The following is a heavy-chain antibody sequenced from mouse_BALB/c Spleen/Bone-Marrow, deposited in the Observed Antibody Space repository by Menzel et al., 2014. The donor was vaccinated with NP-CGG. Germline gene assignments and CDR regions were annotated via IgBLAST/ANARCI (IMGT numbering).Heavy chain of an antibody. CDR1: GFTFTNYW. Sequence: QVQLQQPGADLVKPGASVKLSCKASGFTFTNYWMHWVKQRPGQGLEWIGEIDPSDSYTVYNQKFKDKATLTVDKSSSTAYIQLNSLTSEDSAVYFCVLYGSRTEVPYWGQGTLVTVSA. V-gene: IGHV1-69*02. D-gene: IGHD1-1*01. CDR3: VLYGSRTEVPY. J-gene: IGHJ3*01. CDR2: IDPSDSYT.